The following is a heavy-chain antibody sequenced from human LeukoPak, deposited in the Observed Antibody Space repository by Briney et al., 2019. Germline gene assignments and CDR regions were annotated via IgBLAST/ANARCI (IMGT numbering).Heavy chain of an antibody. V-gene: IGHV3-74*01. CDR3: AKEYSSSLVEYFQH. Sequence: PGGSLRLSCVSSGFTISRYWMNWVRQAPGKGLVWVSRISGDGRTISYADSVKGRFTISIDNAKNTLSLQMNSLRAEDTAVYYCAKEYSSSLVEYFQHWGQGTLVTVSS. CDR2: ISGDGRTI. CDR1: GFTISRYW. D-gene: IGHD6-13*01. J-gene: IGHJ1*01.